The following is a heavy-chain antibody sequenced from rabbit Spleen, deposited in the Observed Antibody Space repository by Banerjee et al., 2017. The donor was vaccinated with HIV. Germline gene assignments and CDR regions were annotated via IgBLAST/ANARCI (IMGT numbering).Heavy chain of an antibody. CDR3: ARIGSGDYIDGYFNL. CDR1: GIDFSSSYW. Sequence: QSLEESGGDLVKPGASLTLTCTASGIDFSSSYWICWVRQAPGKGPEWIACIVTSSGTTYYANWAKGRFTISKTSSTTVTLQMTSLTDADTATHFCARIGSGDYIDGYFNLWGQGTLVTVS. V-gene: IGHV1S40*01. D-gene: IGHD1-1*01. CDR2: IVTSSGTT. J-gene: IGHJ4*01.